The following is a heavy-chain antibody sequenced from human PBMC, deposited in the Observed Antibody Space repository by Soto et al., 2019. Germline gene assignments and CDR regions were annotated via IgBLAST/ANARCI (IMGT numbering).Heavy chain of an antibody. CDR1: GFTFTSSA. CDR3: ARGQQLLLNSDAFDI. CDR2: IVVGSGNT. J-gene: IGHJ3*02. D-gene: IGHD2-15*01. V-gene: IGHV1-58*02. Sequence: SVKVSCKASGFTFTSSAMQWVRQARGQRLEWIGWIVVGSGNTNYAQKFQERVTITRDMSTSTAYMELSSLRSEDTAVYYCARGQQLLLNSDAFDIWGQGTMVTVSS.